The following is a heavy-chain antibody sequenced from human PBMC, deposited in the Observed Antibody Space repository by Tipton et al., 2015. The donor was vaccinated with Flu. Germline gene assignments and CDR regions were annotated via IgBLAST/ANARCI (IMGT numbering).Heavy chain of an antibody. D-gene: IGHD3-10*01. CDR3: ARYGRAVGSFDY. CDR2: ISGSGRNT. V-gene: IGHV3-48*03. CDR1: GFTFSSYE. J-gene: IGHJ4*02. Sequence: SLRLSCAASGFTFSSYEMNWVRQAPGKGLDWVSYISGSGRNTYYGDSVRGRFTISRDNAKNSLYLQMNSLRAEDTAVYYCARYGRAVGSFDYCGQGSPVTVSS.